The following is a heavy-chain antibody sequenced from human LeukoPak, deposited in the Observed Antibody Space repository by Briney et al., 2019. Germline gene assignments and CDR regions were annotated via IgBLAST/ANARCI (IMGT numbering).Heavy chain of an antibody. CDR2: ISAYNGNT. CDR3: ARFDQGPLDY. CDR1: GYTFTSYG. V-gene: IGHV1-18*01. D-gene: IGHD3-9*01. J-gene: IGHJ4*02. Sequence: ASVKVSCKASGYTFTSYGISWVRQAPGQGLEWMGWISAYNGNTNYAQKFQGRVTMTTDTSTSTAYRELRSLRSEDTAVYYCARFDQGPLDYWGQGTLVTVSS.